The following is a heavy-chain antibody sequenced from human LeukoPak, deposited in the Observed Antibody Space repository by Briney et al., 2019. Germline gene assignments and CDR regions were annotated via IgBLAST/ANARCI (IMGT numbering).Heavy chain of an antibody. D-gene: IGHD3-22*01. CDR3: AMLYYYDSSGNAGDY. CDR2: IWYDGSNK. CDR1: GFTFSSYG. J-gene: IGHJ4*02. Sequence: GGSLRLSCAASGFTFSSYGMHWVRQAPGKGLEWVAVIWYDGSNKYYADSVKGRFTISRDNSKNALYLQMTSLTAEDTAVYYCAMLYYYDSSGNAGDYWGQGPLVTVSS. V-gene: IGHV3-33*01.